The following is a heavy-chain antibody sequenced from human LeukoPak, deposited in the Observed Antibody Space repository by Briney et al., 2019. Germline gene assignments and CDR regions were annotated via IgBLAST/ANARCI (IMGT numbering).Heavy chain of an antibody. CDR2: INPNSGGT. Sequence: ASVKVSCKASGYTFTGYYMHWVRQAPGQGLEWMGRINPNSGGTNYAQKFQGRATMTRDTSISTAYMELSRLRSDDTAVYYCARSLATAMVTMKAMGAFDIWGQGTMVTVSS. D-gene: IGHD5-18*01. V-gene: IGHV1-2*06. J-gene: IGHJ3*02. CDR3: ARSLATAMVTMKAMGAFDI. CDR1: GYTFTGYY.